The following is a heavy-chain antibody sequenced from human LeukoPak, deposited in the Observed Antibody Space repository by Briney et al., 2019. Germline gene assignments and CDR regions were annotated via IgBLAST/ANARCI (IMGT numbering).Heavy chain of an antibody. CDR3: ARIANYDYVWGSYRSNY. V-gene: IGHV4-61*01. D-gene: IGHD3-16*02. CDR2: IYYSGST. CDR1: GGSVSSGSYY. Sequence: SETLSLTCTVSGGSVSSGSYYWSWIRQPPGKGLEWIGYIYYSGSTNYNPSLKSRVTISVDMSKNQFSLKLSSVTAADTAVYYCARIANYDYVWGSYRSNYWGQGTLVTVSS. J-gene: IGHJ4*02.